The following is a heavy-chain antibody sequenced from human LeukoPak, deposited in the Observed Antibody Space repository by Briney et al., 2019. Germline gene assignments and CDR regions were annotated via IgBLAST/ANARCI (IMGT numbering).Heavy chain of an antibody. CDR3: AKSSSTSLDFDY. Sequence: PGGSLRLSCAASGFTFSSYGMHWVRQAPGKGLEWVAVISYDGSNKYYADSVKGRFTISRDNSKNTLYLQMNSLRAEDTAVYYCAKSSSTSLDFDYWGQGTLVTVSS. V-gene: IGHV3-30*18. CDR1: GFTFSSYG. CDR2: ISYDGSNK. J-gene: IGHJ4*02. D-gene: IGHD2-2*01.